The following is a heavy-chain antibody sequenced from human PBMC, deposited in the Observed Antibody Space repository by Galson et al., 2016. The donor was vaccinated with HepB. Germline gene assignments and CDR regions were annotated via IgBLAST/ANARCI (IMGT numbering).Heavy chain of an antibody. CDR1: GFTFRNHQ. CDR3: ARDLSGPDY. CDR2: IEPDGSSP. Sequence: SLRLSCAVSGFTFRNHQMHWVRQVPGKGLVWVSRIEPDGSSPIYADSVKGRFTISRDNAENRLYLQMNSLRAEDTAICYCARDLSGPDYWGHGTLVTVSS. V-gene: IGHV3-74*01. J-gene: IGHJ4*01.